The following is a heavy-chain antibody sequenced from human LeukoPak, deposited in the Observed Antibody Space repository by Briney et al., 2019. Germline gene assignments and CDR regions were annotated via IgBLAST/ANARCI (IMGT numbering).Heavy chain of an antibody. Sequence: SETLSLTCTVSGYSISSGYYWGWIRQPPGKGLEWIGSIYHSGSTYYNPSLKSRVTISVDTSKNQFSLKLSSVTAADTAVYYCARELRDGYNSDGIDYWGQGTLVTVSS. CDR1: GYSISSGYY. V-gene: IGHV4-38-2*02. CDR3: ARELRDGYNSDGIDY. D-gene: IGHD5-24*01. CDR2: IYHSGST. J-gene: IGHJ4*02.